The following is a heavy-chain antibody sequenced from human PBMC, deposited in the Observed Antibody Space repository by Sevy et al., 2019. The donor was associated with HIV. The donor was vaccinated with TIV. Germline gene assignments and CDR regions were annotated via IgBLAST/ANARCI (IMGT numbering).Heavy chain of an antibody. CDR1: GGSISSYY. CDR3: ARAPTQLWFGVVNYYMDV. CDR2: IYYSGST. D-gene: IGHD3-10*01. V-gene: IGHV4-59*01. J-gene: IGHJ6*03. Sequence: QLPETLSLTCTVSGGSISSYYWSWIRQPPGKGLEWIGYIYYSGSTNYNPSLKSRVTISVDTSKNQFSLKLSSVTAADTAVYYCARAPTQLWFGVVNYYMDVWGKGTTVTVSS.